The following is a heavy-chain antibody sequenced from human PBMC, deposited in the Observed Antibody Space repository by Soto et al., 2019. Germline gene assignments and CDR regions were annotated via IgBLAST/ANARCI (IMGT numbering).Heavy chain of an antibody. V-gene: IGHV1-18*01. CDR3: ARDLLYRGQWLELGFDS. CDR2: ISAYNGNT. CDR1: GYTFTSYG. D-gene: IGHD6-19*01. Sequence: ASVKVSCKASGYTFTSYGISWVRQAPGQGLEWMGWISAYNGNTNYAQKLQGRVTMTTDTSTSTAYMELRSLRSDDTAVYYCARDLLYRGQWLELGFDSWGQGTLVPVSS. J-gene: IGHJ4*02.